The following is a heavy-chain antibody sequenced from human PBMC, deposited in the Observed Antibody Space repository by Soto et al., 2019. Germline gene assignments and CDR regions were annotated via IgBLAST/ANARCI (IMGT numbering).Heavy chain of an antibody. CDR2: INHSGST. Sequence: NPSETLSLTCAVYGGSFSGYYWSWIRQPPGKGLEWIGEINHSGSTNYNPSLKSRVTISVDTSKNQFSLKLSSVTAADTAVYYCARESVGWPLYHFDYWGQGTLVTVSS. D-gene: IGHD2-15*01. V-gene: IGHV4-34*01. CDR1: GGSFSGYY. CDR3: ARESVGWPLYHFDY. J-gene: IGHJ4*02.